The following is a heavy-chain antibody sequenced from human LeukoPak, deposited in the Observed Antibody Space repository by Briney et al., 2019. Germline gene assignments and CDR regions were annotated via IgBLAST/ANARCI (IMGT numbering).Heavy chain of an antibody. J-gene: IGHJ5*02. V-gene: IGHV1-69*13. CDR1: GGTFSSYA. CDR3: ARDQAVSTGGWFDP. CDR2: IIPIFGTA. Sequence: GASVKVSCKASGGTFSSYAISWVRQAPGQGLEWMGGIIPIFGTANYARKFQGRVTITADESTSTAYMELSSLRSEDTAVYYCARDQAVSTGGWFDPWGQGTLVTVSS. D-gene: IGHD4-17*01.